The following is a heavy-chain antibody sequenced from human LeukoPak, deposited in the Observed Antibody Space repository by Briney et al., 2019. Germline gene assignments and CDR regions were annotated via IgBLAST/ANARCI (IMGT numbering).Heavy chain of an antibody. D-gene: IGHD6-19*01. CDR3: ARGRSGSGWDRKARAFDY. CDR2: NNHSGST. CDR1: GGPLSRGSFY. V-gene: IGHV4-39*07. J-gene: IGHJ4*02. Sequence: PSGTPSLPCTGSGGPLSRGSFYLRWVRPPPGKGPEWVGGNNHSGSTNYNPSLKSRVTISVDTSKNQFSLKLSSVTAADTAVYYCARGRSGSGWDRKARAFDYWGQGTLVTVSS.